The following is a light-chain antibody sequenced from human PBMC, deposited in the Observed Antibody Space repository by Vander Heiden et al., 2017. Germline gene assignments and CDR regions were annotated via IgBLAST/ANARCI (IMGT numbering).Light chain of an antibody. Sequence: EIVLTQSPGTLSLSPGDSATLRWRPSKSVSSSYLAWYQQKPGQAPKLLIYGASSRATGVPERFSGSGSGTDFTLTISRLEPEDFAVYYCQQYDSSRGTFGQGTKVEIK. V-gene: IGKV3-20*01. J-gene: IGKJ1*01. CDR3: QQYDSSRGT. CDR1: KSVSSSY. CDR2: GAS.